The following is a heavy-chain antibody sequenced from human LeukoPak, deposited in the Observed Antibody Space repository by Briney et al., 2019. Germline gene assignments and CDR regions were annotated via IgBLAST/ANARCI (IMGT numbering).Heavy chain of an antibody. CDR2: INHSGST. CDR3: ARGLAFWSMYYFDY. V-gene: IGHV4-34*01. D-gene: IGHD3-3*01. J-gene: IGHJ4*02. CDR1: GGSISSYY. Sequence: PSETLSLTCTVSGGSISSYYWSWIRQPPGKGLEWIGEINHSGSTIYNPSLKSRVTISVDTSKNQFSLKLSSVTAADTAVYYCARGLAFWSMYYFDYWGQGTLVTVSS.